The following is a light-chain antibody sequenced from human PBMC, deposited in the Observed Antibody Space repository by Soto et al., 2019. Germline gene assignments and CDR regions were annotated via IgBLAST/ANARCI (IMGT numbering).Light chain of an antibody. CDR1: SSDVGDYNY. CDR3: SSFAGSNNFPYV. J-gene: IGLJ1*01. V-gene: IGLV2-8*01. Sequence: QSAPTQPPSASGSPGQSVTIPCTGTSSDVGDYNYVSWYQQHPGKVPKLLIYEVSKRPSGVPDRFSGSKSGNTASLTVSGLQAEDEADYYCSSFAGSNNFPYVFGTGTKLTVL. CDR2: EVS.